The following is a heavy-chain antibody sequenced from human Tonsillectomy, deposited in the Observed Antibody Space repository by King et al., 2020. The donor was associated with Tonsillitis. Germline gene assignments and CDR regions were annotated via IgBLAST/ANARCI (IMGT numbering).Heavy chain of an antibody. CDR3: AKAGDYLYYFDY. V-gene: IGHV3-30*18. CDR1: GFTFSSYG. CDR2: ISYDGSNK. J-gene: IGHJ4*02. Sequence: VQLVESGGGVVQPGRSLRLSCAASGFTFSSYGMHWVRQAPGKGLEWVAVISYDGSNKYYADSVKSRFTISRDNSKNTLYLQMNSLRAEDTAVYYCAKAGDYLYYFDYWGQGTLVTVSS. D-gene: IGHD4-17*01.